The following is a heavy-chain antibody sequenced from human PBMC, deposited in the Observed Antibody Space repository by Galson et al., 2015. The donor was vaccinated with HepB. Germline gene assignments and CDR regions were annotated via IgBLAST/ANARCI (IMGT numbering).Heavy chain of an antibody. CDR2: IIPIFGTA. CDR1: GGTFSSYA. J-gene: IGHJ6*03. CDR3: ARCGRDKDIVVVPAATPYYYYYMDV. D-gene: IGHD2-2*02. V-gene: IGHV1-69*13. Sequence: SVKVSCKASGGTFSSYAISWVRQAPGQGLEWMGGIIPIFGTANYAQKFQGRVTITADESTSTAYMELSSLRSEDTAVYYCARCGRDKDIVVVPAATPYYYYYMDVWGKGTTVTVSS.